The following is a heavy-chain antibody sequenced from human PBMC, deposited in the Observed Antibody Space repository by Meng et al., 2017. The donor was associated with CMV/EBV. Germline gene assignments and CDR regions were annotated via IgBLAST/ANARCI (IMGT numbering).Heavy chain of an antibody. Sequence: GESLKISCAASGFTFSSYSMNWVRQAPGKGLEWVSSISSSSSYIYYADSVKGRFTISRDNAKNSLYLQMNSLRAEDTDVYYCARREGGSYEGAFDIWGQGTMVTVSS. CDR3: ARREGGSYEGAFDI. CDR1: GFTFSSYS. CDR2: ISSSSSYI. D-gene: IGHD1-26*01. V-gene: IGHV3-21*01. J-gene: IGHJ3*02.